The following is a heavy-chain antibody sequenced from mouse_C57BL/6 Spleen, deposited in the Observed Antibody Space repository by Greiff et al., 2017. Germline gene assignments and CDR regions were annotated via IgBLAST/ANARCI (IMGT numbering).Heavy chain of an antibody. Sequence: EVKLVQSGPGLVKPSPSLSLTCSVTGYSITSGYYWNWIRQFPGNKLEWMGYISDDGSNNYNPSLKNRISITRDTSKNQFFLKFNSVTTEDTATYCGASVYGSSYLWYFEGWGTGTTVTVAS. CDR3: ASVYGSSYLWYFEG. J-gene: IGHJ1*03. V-gene: IGHV3-6*01. CDR2: ISDDGSN. D-gene: IGHD1-1*01. CDR1: GYSITSGYY.